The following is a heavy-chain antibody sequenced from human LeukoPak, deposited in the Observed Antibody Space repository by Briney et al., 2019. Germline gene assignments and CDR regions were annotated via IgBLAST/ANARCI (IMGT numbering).Heavy chain of an antibody. CDR2: VYDLGST. J-gene: IGHJ6*03. V-gene: IGHV4-59*08. CDR3: ARTYYFGSEGYRYMDC. D-gene: IGHD3-10*01. CDR1: GGSISSYY. Sequence: SETLSLTCTVSGGSISSYYWSWIRQPPGKGLEWIGYVYDLGSTNYNPSLRSRATISVDTSNNQFSLKVSTVTAADTAVYYCARTYYFGSEGYRYMDCWGKGTTVTVSS.